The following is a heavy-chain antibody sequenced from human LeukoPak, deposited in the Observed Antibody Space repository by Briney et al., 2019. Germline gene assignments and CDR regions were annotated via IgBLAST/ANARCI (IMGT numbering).Heavy chain of an antibody. V-gene: IGHV4-31*03. Sequence: SQTLSRTCTVSGGSISSGGYYWSWIRQHPGKGLEWIGCISYSGIAYYNPSLKSRVIVSVHTSRNQFSLDLSSVTAADTALYYCARVLYDYYFDFWGQGTLVTVSS. J-gene: IGHJ4*02. D-gene: IGHD2/OR15-2a*01. CDR1: GGSISSGGYY. CDR3: ARVLYDYYFDF. CDR2: ISYSGIA.